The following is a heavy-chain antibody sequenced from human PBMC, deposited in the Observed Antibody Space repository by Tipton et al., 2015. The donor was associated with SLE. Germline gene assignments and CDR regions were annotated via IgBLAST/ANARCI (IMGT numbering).Heavy chain of an antibody. J-gene: IGHJ4*02. CDR2: IYYSGST. CDR1: GGSISSHY. V-gene: IGHV4-59*05. D-gene: IGHD3-22*01. CDR3: ASHPRYYYDSSGYYYFDY. Sequence: TLSLTCTVSGGSISSHYWSWIRQPPGKGLEWIGSIYYSGSTYYNPSLKSRVTISVDTSKNQFSLKLSSVTAADTAVYYCASHPRYYYDSSGYYYFDYWGQGTLVTVSS.